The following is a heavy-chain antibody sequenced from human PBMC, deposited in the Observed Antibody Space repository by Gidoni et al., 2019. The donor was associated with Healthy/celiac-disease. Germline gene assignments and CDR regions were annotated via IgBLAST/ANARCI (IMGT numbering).Heavy chain of an antibody. CDR2: ISYDGSNK. CDR1: GFTFMSYG. CDR3: AKGTNYYDRPGSGFDY. V-gene: IGHV3-30*18. Sequence: QVQLVESGGGVVQPGRSLSLSCAASGFTFMSYGMHWVRQAPGKGLEWVAVISYDGSNKYYADSVKGRFTISRDNSKNTLYLQMNSLRAEDTAVYYCAKGTNYYDRPGSGFDYWGQGTLVTVSS. J-gene: IGHJ4*02. D-gene: IGHD3-22*01.